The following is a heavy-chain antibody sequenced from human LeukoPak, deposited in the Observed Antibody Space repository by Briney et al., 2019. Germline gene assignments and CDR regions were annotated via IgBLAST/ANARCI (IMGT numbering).Heavy chain of an antibody. CDR2: IYHSGST. V-gene: IGHV4-38-2*02. CDR1: GYSISSGYY. Sequence: PSETLSLTCTVSGYSISSGYYWGWIRQPPGKGLEWIGSIYHSGSTYYNPSLKSRVTISVDTSKNQFSLKLSSVTAADTAVYYCARDTAMAERPHDAFDIWGQGTMVTVSS. D-gene: IGHD5-18*01. J-gene: IGHJ3*02. CDR3: ARDTAMAERPHDAFDI.